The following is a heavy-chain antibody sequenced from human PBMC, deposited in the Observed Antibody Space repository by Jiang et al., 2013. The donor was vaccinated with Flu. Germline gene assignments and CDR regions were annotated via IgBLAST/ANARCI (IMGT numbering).Heavy chain of an antibody. CDR3: TTAASVANY. V-gene: IGHV3-15*01. CDR1: GFTFSNAW. J-gene: IGHJ4*02. CDR2: IKRKTDGGTT. Sequence: SCAASGFTFSNAWMSWVRQAPGKGLEWVGRIKRKTDGGTTDYAAPVKGRFTISRDDSKNTLYLQMNSLKTEDTAVYYCTTAASVANYWGQGTLVTVSS. D-gene: IGHD2-15*01.